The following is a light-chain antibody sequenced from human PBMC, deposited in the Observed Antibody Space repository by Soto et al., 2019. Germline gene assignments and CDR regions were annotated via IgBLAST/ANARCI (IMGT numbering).Light chain of an antibody. CDR2: EVN. Sequence: QSVLTQPPSASGAAGQAVTISCTGTSSDVGGYNYVSWYQQHPGKAPKLIIYEVNKRPSGVPDRFSGAKSGNTASLSVSGLQAEDEADYYCCSYAGNDNYVFGPGTKVTVL. V-gene: IGLV2-8*01. CDR3: CSYAGNDNYV. CDR1: SSDVGGYNY. J-gene: IGLJ1*01.